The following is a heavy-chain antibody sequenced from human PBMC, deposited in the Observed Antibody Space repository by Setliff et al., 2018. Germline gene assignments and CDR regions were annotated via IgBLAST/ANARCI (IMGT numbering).Heavy chain of an antibody. CDR3: VRSSAPQVVLAADFDF. CDR1: GFGFTTFG. CDR2: ISPYSGNT. V-gene: IGHV1-18*01. J-gene: IGHJ4*02. Sequence: ASVKVSCKTSGFGFTTFGFSWVRQAPGQGLEWLGSISPYSGNTNYPQWPQDXXXXXIXXXXXXXXXXXXXXXXDETSVYYCVRSSAPQVVLAADFDFWGQGTPVTVSS. D-gene: IGHD2-21*01.